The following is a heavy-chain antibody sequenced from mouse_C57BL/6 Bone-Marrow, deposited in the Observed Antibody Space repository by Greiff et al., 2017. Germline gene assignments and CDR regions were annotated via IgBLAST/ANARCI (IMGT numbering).Heavy chain of an antibody. J-gene: IGHJ3*01. CDR3: TPDGYPWFAY. V-gene: IGHV14-4*01. CDR2: IDPENGDT. D-gene: IGHD2-3*01. Sequence: EVQLQQSGAELVRPGASVKLSCTASGFNIKDDYMPWVNQRPDQSLEWIGWIDPENGDTEYASKFQGKATITADTDYNTAYLQLSSLTSEDTAVYYCTPDGYPWFAYWGQGTLVTVSA. CDR1: GFNIKDDY.